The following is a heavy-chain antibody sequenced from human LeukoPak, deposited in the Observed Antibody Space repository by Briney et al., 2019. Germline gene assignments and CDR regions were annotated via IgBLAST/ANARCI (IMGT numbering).Heavy chain of an antibody. J-gene: IGHJ4*02. CDR2: IYYSGTT. CDR1: AGSISSYY. D-gene: IGHD3-10*01. CDR3: GSNNYNTYLKRRVTISVDTSKNQFSLTLSSVTAADTAVYYCARSSQPYRSSPDYFDY. V-gene: IGHV4-59*01. Sequence: SETLSLTSTVSAGSISSYYWSWIRQPPGKGLEGMGHIYYSGTTNDNPSLKRRVTIPVDTSKNQFSLKRSSVTAAKTAVYYGGSNNYNTYLKRRVTISVDTSKNQFSLTLSSVTAADTAVYYCARSSQPYRSSPDYFDYWGQGTLVIVSS.